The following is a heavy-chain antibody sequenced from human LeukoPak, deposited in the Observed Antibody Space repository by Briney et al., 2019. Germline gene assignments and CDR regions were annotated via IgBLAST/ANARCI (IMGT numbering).Heavy chain of an antibody. CDR3: ARDCSGSSCYWIH. V-gene: IGHV1-18*01. Sequence: ASVKVSWKASGYTFSSYGISCVRQAPAQWLEWLWYFSVYNGNTNYAQKVHGRITMTTDTSTRTAYMEMRSLRSDDTADYYCARDCSGSSCYWIHWGQGTLVTVSS. CDR1: GYTFSSYG. J-gene: IGHJ4*02. D-gene: IGHD2-15*01. CDR2: FSVYNGNT.